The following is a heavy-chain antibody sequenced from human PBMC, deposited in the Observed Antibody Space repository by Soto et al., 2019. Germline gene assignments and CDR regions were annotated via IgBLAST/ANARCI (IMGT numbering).Heavy chain of an antibody. CDR1: GFTFSSYS. Sequence: EVQLVESGGGLVQPGESLRLSCAASGFTFSSYSMNWVRQAPGKGLEWVSYISSSGTTIYYADSVKGRFTISRDNAKNSLYLKMNVLRDEDRAVDDCAADRYGVYQKDYWGQGTLVTVSS. CDR3: AADRYGVYQKDY. CDR2: ISSSGTTI. V-gene: IGHV3-48*02. J-gene: IGHJ4*02. D-gene: IGHD4-17*01.